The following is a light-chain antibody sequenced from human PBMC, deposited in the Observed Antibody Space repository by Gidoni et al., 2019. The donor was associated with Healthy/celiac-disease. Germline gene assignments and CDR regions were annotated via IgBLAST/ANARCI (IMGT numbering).Light chain of an antibody. CDR1: KLRDKY. CDR3: QAWDSHVV. J-gene: IGLJ2*01. Sequence: SYELTQPPSVSVSPGQTASITCSGEKLRDKYACWYQQKPSQSPVLVIYQDSKRPSGIPERFSGSNSGNTATLTISGTQAMDEADYYCQAWDSHVVFGGGTKLTVL. CDR2: QDS. V-gene: IGLV3-1*01.